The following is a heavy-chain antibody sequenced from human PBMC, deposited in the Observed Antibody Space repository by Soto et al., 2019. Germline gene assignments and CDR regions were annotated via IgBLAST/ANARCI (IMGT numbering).Heavy chain of an antibody. Sequence: ASVKVSCKASGGTFSSYAISWVRQAPGQGLEWMGGIIPIFGTANYAQKFQGRVTITADKSTSTAYMELSSLRSEDTAVYYCARVKKGKEDYYYYYGMDVWGQGTRVTVSS. CDR2: IIPIFGTA. CDR3: ARVKKGKEDYYYYYGMDV. V-gene: IGHV1-69*06. CDR1: GGTFSSYA. J-gene: IGHJ6*02. D-gene: IGHD3-10*01.